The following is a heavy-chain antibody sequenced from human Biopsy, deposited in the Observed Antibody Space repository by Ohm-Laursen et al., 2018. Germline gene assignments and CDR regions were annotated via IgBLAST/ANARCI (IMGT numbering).Heavy chain of an antibody. V-gene: IGHV4-59*08. CDR3: ASLRMDGLFDQ. J-gene: IGHJ4*02. Sequence: GTLSLTCNVSGDSIFNYYWSWIRQPPGKGLEWIGNIYYSGSTNYNPSLKSRVTISIDTSKNQFPLNVNSVTATDTALYYCASLRMDGLFDQWGQGTLVTVSS. D-gene: IGHD2-15*01. CDR2: IYYSGST. CDR1: GDSIFNYY.